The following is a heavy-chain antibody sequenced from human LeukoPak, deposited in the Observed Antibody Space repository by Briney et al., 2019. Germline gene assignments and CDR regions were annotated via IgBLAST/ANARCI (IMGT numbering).Heavy chain of an antibody. D-gene: IGHD4-17*01. CDR1: GFSFISYG. CDR2: ISDDGRRK. Sequence: SGGSLRPSCAASGFSFISYGMHWVRQAPGKGLEWVGVISDDGRRKDYADSVKGRFTISRDNSKDTLYLQMNSLRAEDTAVYYCAKRPSDYGDYVSYFDYWGQGTLVTVSS. V-gene: IGHV3-30*18. CDR3: AKRPSDYGDYVSYFDY. J-gene: IGHJ4*02.